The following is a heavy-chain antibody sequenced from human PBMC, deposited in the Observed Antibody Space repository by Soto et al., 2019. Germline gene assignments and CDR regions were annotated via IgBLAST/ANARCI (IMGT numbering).Heavy chain of an antibody. J-gene: IGHJ4*02. V-gene: IGHV1-46*03. CDR2: INPSGGST. D-gene: IGHD6-13*01. CDR3: ARAAEGIAAAVGY. CDR1: GYSFTSYY. Sequence: QVQLVQSGAEVKKPGASVKVSCKASGYSFTSYYMHWVRQAPGQGLEWMGIINPSGGSTSYAQKFQGRVTMTRDTSTSTVYMELSSLRSEDTAVNYCARAAEGIAAAVGYWGQGTLVTVSS.